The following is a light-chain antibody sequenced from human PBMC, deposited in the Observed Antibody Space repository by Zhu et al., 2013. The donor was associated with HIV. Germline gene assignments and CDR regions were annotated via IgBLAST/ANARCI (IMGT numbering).Light chain of an antibody. Sequence: QSALTQPASVSGSPGQSITISCTGTTTDVGGYNYVSWYQHHPGKAPKLMIYEVSNRPSGVSDRFSGSKSGNTASLAISGLQADDEAEYYCYSYAGDNTFGVFGGGTKLTVL. CDR3: YSYAGDNTFGV. J-gene: IGLJ3*02. CDR2: EVS. CDR1: TTDVGGYNY. V-gene: IGLV2-23*02.